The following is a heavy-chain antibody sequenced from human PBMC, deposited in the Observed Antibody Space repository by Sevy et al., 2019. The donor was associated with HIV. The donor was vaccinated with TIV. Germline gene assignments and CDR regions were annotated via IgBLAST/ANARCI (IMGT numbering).Heavy chain of an antibody. CDR2: ISWDGGST. CDR1: GFTFDDYT. Sequence: GGSLRLSCAASGFTFDDYTMHWVRQAPGKGLEWVFLISWDGGSTYYADSVKGRFTISRDNSKNSLYLQMNSLRTEDTALYYCAKMARGWYYFDYWGQGTLVTVSS. J-gene: IGHJ4*02. D-gene: IGHD6-19*01. V-gene: IGHV3-43*01. CDR3: AKMARGWYYFDY.